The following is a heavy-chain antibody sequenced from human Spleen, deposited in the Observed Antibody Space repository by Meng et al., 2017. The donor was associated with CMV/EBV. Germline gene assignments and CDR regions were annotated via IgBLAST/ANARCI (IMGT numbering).Heavy chain of an antibody. J-gene: IGHJ3*02. CDR2: INHSGST. CDR1: GGSISSHY. Sequence: SETLSLTCTVSGGSISSHYWSWIRQPPGKGLEWIGEINHSGSTNYNPSLKSRVTISVDTSKNQFSLKLSSVTAADTAVYYCARVRYSGAFDIWGQGTMVTVSS. D-gene: IGHD3-9*01. V-gene: IGHV4-34*01. CDR3: ARVRYSGAFDI.